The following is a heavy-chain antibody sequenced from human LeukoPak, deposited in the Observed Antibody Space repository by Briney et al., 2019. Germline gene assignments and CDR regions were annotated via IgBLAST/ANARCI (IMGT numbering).Heavy chain of an antibody. V-gene: IGHV4-39*01. Sequence: SGTLSLPRTVFGGSLRNSSFYWGWIPQPPGKGPGGVWGIFYSGSTYYNPSLKSRVTISVDTSKNQFSLKLSSVTAADTAVYYCARIRFGYSSSWYSGDAFDIWGQGTMVTVSS. CDR1: GGSLRNSSFY. D-gene: IGHD6-13*01. CDR3: ARIRFGYSSSWYSGDAFDI. CDR2: IFYSGST. J-gene: IGHJ3*02.